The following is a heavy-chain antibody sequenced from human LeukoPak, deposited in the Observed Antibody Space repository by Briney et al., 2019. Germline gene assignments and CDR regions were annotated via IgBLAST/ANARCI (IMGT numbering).Heavy chain of an antibody. J-gene: IGHJ4*02. CDR1: GFTFSSYA. V-gene: IGHV3-23*01. CDR3: AKHSGSYYGEVDY. CDR2: LIGSGDNT. Sequence: PGGSLRLSCAASGFTFSSYAMSWVRQAPGKGLGWVSGLIGSGDNTYYADSVKGRFTISRDNSKNTLYLQMNSLRAEDTAVYYCAKHSGSYYGEVDYWGQGTLVSVSS. D-gene: IGHD1-26*01.